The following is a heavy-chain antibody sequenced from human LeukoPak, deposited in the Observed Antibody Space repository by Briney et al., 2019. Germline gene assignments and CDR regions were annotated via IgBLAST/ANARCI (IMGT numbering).Heavy chain of an antibody. D-gene: IGHD2-2*03. V-gene: IGHV1-69*06. CDR3: ARAMDIVVVPAAMVY. J-gene: IGHJ4*02. CDR2: IIPIFGTA. Sequence: SVKVSCKASGGTFSSYAISWVRQAPGQGLEWMGGIIPIFGTANYAQKFQGRVTMTEDTSTDTAYMELSSLRSDDTAVYYCARAMDIVVVPAAMVYWGQGTLVTVSS. CDR1: GGTFSSYA.